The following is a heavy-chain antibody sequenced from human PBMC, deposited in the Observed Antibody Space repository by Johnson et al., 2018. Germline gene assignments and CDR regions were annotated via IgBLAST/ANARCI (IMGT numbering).Heavy chain of an antibody. D-gene: IGHD3-3*01. V-gene: IGHV3-30*03. CDR1: GLIFSSYG. Sequence: QVQLVQSGGDVVEPGRSLRLSCAVSGLIFSSYGIYWVRRAPGKGMEWVAVISYEGSNKYYADSVMGRFTICRDNSKNTLYLQMNSLRAEDTGVYYCAGKYDSWSNYSYYYYMDVWGNGTSVTVSS. CDR3: AGKYDSWSNYSYYYYMDV. CDR2: ISYEGSNK. J-gene: IGHJ6*03.